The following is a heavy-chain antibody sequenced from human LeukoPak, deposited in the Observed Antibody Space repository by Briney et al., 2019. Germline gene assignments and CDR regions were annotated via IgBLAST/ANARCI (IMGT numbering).Heavy chain of an antibody. Sequence: GGSLRLSCAVSGFTFSDHYMDWVRQAPGKGLEWVGRIRNKAKGYTTEYATSVKGRFTISRDDSKNSLYLQMNSLKTEDTAVYYCARGFNGLDSKAGENWGQGTLVTVSS. CDR2: IRNKAKGYTT. D-gene: IGHD2-8*01. CDR3: ARGFNGLDSKAGEN. CDR1: GFTFSDHY. V-gene: IGHV3-72*01. J-gene: IGHJ4*02.